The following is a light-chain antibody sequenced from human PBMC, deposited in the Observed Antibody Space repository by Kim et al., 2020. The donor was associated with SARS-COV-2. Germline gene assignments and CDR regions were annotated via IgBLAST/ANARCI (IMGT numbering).Light chain of an antibody. CDR3: QQRSDWLT. CDR1: QSINNY. J-gene: IGKJ4*01. V-gene: IGKV3-11*01. Sequence: LCLATGESANITGRASQSINNYLAWYQHKPGQAPRLLIYDASNRATGIPVRFSGSGYGTDFTLTISSLEPGDSAVYYCQQRSDWLTFGGGTKLEI. CDR2: DAS.